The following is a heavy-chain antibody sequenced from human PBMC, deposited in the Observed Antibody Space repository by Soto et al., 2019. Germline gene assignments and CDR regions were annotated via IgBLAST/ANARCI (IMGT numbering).Heavy chain of an antibody. V-gene: IGHV1-24*01. J-gene: IGHJ6*02. D-gene: IGHD5-12*01. Sequence: GASVKVSCKVSGYTLTELSMHWVRQAPGKGLEWMGGFDPEDGETIYAQKFQGRVTMTEDTSTDTAYMELSSLRSEDTAVYYCATDYDSRTYYYYGMDVWGQGTTVTVS. CDR2: FDPEDGET. CDR1: GYTLTELS. CDR3: ATDYDSRTYYYYGMDV.